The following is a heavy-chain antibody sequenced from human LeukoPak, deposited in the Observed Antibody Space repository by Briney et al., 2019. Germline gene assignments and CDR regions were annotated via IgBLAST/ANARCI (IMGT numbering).Heavy chain of an antibody. J-gene: IGHJ4*02. CDR3: ARGGLGYFDY. CDR1: GGSISGYY. V-gene: IGHV4-59*01. Sequence: SETLSLTCTVSGGSISGYYWSWIRQPPGKGLEWIGFISYSGSSNYNPSLKSRVTISVDTSKNQFSLRLSSVTAADTAVYYCARGGLGYFDYWGQGTLVTVSS. CDR2: ISYSGSS. D-gene: IGHD1-26*01.